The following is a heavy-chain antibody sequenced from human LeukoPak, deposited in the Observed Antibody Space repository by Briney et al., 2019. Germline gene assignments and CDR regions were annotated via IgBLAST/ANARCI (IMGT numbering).Heavy chain of an antibody. Sequence: SGPTLVKPTQTLTLTCTFSVFSLSTSGVGVGWIRQPPGKALEWLALIYWNDDKRYSPSLKSRLTITKDTSKNQVVLTMTNMDPVDTATYYCAHAYGSGPRSAFDIWGQGTMVTVSS. V-gene: IGHV2-5*01. D-gene: IGHD3-10*01. CDR2: IYWNDDK. CDR1: VFSLSTSGVG. CDR3: AHAYGSGPRSAFDI. J-gene: IGHJ3*02.